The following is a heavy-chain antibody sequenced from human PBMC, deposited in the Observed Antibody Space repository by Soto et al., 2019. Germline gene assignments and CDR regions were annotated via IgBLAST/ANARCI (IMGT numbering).Heavy chain of an antibody. CDR1: GYTFNFYG. Sequence: QVQLVQSGAEVWKPGASVKVSCNASGYTFNFYGVTWVRQAPGQGLELMGWISAYNGNTHYAQRLQGRVTMTIDTSTSTAYMELRSLRSDDTAVYYCARGDWQQHLDYWGQGTLVTVSS. J-gene: IGHJ4*02. CDR3: ARGDWQQHLDY. V-gene: IGHV1-18*01. CDR2: ISAYNGNT. D-gene: IGHD6-13*01.